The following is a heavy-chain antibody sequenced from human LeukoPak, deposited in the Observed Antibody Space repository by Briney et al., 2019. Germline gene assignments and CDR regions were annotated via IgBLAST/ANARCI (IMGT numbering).Heavy chain of an antibody. D-gene: IGHD6-13*01. CDR1: GFTFSNYA. CDR3: ARDPPRIAAAGYYFDY. V-gene: IGHV3-23*01. J-gene: IGHJ4*02. Sequence: GGSLRLSCAASGFTFSNYAMSWVRQAPGKGLEWVSGISGSGGDTYYADSVKGRFTISRDNAKNSLYLQMNSLRAEDTAVYYCARDPPRIAAAGYYFDYWGQGTLVTVSS. CDR2: ISGSGGDT.